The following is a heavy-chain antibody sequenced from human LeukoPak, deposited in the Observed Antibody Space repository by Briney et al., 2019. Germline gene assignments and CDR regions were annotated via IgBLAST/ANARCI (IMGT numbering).Heavy chain of an antibody. CDR3: VRPAEQQLDAYDI. Sequence: PSETLSLTCTVSGDSISSNSYYWGWIRQPPGKGLEWIGSIYYRGSTYYNPSLKSRVTISVDTSKNQFSLKLTSATAADTAVYYCVRPAEQQLDAYDIWGQGKMVTVSS. CDR1: GDSISSNSYY. CDR2: IYYRGST. V-gene: IGHV4-39*01. D-gene: IGHD6-13*01. J-gene: IGHJ3*02.